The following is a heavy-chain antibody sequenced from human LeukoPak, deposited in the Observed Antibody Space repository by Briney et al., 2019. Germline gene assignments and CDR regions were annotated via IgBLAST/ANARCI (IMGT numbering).Heavy chain of an antibody. J-gene: IGHJ4*02. CDR1: GFTFSSYS. Sequence: GGSLRLSCAASGFTFSSYSMNWVRQAPGKGLEWVSYISSSSSTIYYADSVKGRFAISRDNAKNSLYLQMNSLRAEDTAVYYCARAPTVLVGYCSSSSCQADYWGQGTLVTVSS. V-gene: IGHV3-48*01. CDR3: ARAPTVLVGYCSSSSCQADY. D-gene: IGHD2-2*01. CDR2: ISSSSSTI.